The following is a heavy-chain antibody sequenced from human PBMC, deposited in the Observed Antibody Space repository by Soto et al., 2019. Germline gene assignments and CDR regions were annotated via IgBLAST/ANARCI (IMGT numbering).Heavy chain of an antibody. Sequence: PGESLKISCKGSGYSFTSYWIGWVRQMPGKGLEWMGIIYPGDSDTRYSPSFQGQVTISADKSISTAYLQWSSLKASDTAMYYCARPNCGGDCYRGDAFDIWGQGTMVTVSS. CDR1: GYSFTSYW. CDR2: IYPGDSDT. D-gene: IGHD2-21*01. V-gene: IGHV5-51*01. CDR3: ARPNCGGDCYRGDAFDI. J-gene: IGHJ3*02.